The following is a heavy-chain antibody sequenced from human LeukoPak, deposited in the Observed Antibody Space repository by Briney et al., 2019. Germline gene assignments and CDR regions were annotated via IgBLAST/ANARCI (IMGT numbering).Heavy chain of an antibody. J-gene: IGHJ4*02. D-gene: IGHD5-18*01. CDR3: ARGPTTNTAMVIHYFDY. CDR2: INHSGST. Sequence: KPSETLSLTCAVYGGSFSGYYWSWIRQPPGKGLEWIGEINHSGSTNYNPSLKSRVTISVDTSKNQFSLKLSSVTAADTAVYYCARGPTTNTAMVIHYFDYWGQGTLVTVSS. V-gene: IGHV4-34*01. CDR1: GGSFSGYY.